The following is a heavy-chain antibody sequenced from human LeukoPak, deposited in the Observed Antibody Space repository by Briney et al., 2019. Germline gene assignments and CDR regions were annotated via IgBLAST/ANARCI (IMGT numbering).Heavy chain of an antibody. CDR3: VREAVNDYGDYVLWFDP. J-gene: IGHJ5*02. CDR2: ITSSSTTI. V-gene: IGHV3-48*02. CDR1: GFTFSSYS. Sequence: PGGSLRLSCAASGFTFSSYSMNWVRQAPEKGLEWVSYITSSSTTIYYADSVKGRFTISRENAKNSLYLQMNSLRDEDTAVYYCVREAVNDYGDYVLWFDPWGQGTLVAVSS. D-gene: IGHD4-17*01.